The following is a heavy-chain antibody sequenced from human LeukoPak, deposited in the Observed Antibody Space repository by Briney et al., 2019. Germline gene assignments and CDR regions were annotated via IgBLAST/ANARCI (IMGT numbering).Heavy chain of an antibody. D-gene: IGHD6-19*01. CDR1: GFTFSSYW. J-gene: IGHJ4*02. Sequence: GGSLRLSCAASGFTFSSYWMTWVRQAPGKGLEWVANIKQDGSEKYYVDSVKGRFTISRDNAKNSLYLEMNSLGAEDTAVYHCAREGRGWYGGYFDYWGQGTLVTVSS. CDR3: AREGRGWYGGYFDY. CDR2: IKQDGSEK. V-gene: IGHV3-7*01.